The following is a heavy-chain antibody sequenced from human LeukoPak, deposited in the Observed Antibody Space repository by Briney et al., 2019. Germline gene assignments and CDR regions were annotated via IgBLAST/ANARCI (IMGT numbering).Heavy chain of an antibody. Sequence: WVRQPPGKGLEWIGSIFYSGSTYYNPSLKSRVTISVDMSKNQFSLKLNSVTAADTAVYYCARLQYGGYTLDLDYWGQGTLVTVSS. V-gene: IGHV4-39*01. J-gene: IGHJ4*02. CDR3: ARLQYGGYTLDLDY. D-gene: IGHD5-12*01. CDR2: IFYSGST.